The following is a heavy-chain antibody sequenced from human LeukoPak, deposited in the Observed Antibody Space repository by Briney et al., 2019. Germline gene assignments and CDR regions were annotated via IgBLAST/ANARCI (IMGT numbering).Heavy chain of an antibody. CDR2: MNPNSGNT. D-gene: IGHD3-9*01. CDR3: ARGHSPLRYFDWLSNHNWFDP. J-gene: IGHJ5*02. CDR1: GYTFTSYD. Sequence: GASVKVSCKASGYTFTSYDINWVRQATGQGLEWMGWMNPNSGNTGYAQKFRGRVTMTRNTSISTAYMELSSLRSEDTAVYYCARGHSPLRYFDWLSNHNWFDPWGQGTLVTVSS. V-gene: IGHV1-8*01.